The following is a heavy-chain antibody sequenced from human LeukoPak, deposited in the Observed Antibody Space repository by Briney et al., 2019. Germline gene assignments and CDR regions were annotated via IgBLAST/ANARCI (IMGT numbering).Heavy chain of an antibody. CDR3: ARGLAYQPPDYYYGMDV. D-gene: IGHD2-2*01. CDR2: IYYSGST. CDR1: GGSISSSSYY. V-gene: IGHV4-39*07. J-gene: IGHJ6*02. Sequence: PSETLSLTCTVSGGSISSSSYYWGWIRQPPGKGLEWIGSIYYSGSTYYNPSLKSRVTISVDTSKNQFSLKLSSVTAADTAVYCCARGLAYQPPDYYYGMDVWGQGTTVTVSS.